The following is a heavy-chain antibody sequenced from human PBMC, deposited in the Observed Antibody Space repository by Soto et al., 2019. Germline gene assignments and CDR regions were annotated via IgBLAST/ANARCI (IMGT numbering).Heavy chain of an antibody. J-gene: IGHJ6*02. D-gene: IGHD3-10*01. CDR2: INPNSGGT. CDR1: GYTFTGYY. CDR3: ARDGMVRGVIAYYYYGMDV. Sequence: GPSVKVSCKASGYTFTGYYMHWVRQAPGQGLEWMGWINPNSGGTNYAQKFQGWVTMTRDTSISTAYMELSRLRSDDTAVYYCARDGMVRGVIAYYYYGMDVWGQGTTVTVSS. V-gene: IGHV1-2*04.